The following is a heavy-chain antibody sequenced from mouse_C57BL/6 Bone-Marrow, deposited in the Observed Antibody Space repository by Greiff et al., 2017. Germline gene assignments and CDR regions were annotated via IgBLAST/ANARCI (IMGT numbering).Heavy chain of an antibody. CDR3: ARNGNEPYRYFDV. J-gene: IGHJ1*03. V-gene: IGHV1-81*01. D-gene: IGHD2-1*01. CDR1: GYTFTSYA. Sequence: VQLQQSGAELARPGASVKLSCKASGYTFTSYAISWVKQRTGQGLEWIGEIYPRSGNTYYNEKFKGKATLTADKSSSTAYMELRSLTSEDSAVYFCARNGNEPYRYFDVWGTGTAVTVSS. CDR2: IYPRSGNT.